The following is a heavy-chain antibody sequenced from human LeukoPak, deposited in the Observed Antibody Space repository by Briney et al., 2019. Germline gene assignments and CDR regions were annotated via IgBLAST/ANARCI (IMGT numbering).Heavy chain of an antibody. CDR1: GGSISSYY. D-gene: IGHD3-10*01. CDR2: IYYSRGT. V-gene: IGHV4-59*01. CDR3: ARHYYGSGSYYTSWFDP. Sequence: PSETLSLTCTVSGGSISSYYWSWIRQPPGKGLEWIGYIYYSRGTNYNPSLKSRVTISVDTSKNQFSLKLSSVTAADTAVYYCARHYYGSGSYYTSWFDPWGQGTLVSASP. J-gene: IGHJ5*02.